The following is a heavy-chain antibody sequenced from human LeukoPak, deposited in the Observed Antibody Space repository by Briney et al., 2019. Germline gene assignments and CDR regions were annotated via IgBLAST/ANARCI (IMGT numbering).Heavy chain of an antibody. J-gene: IGHJ4*02. Sequence: SETLSLTCSVAGDSTSSYYWSWIRQSAGKGLEWIGRILGSGSTDYNPSLKSRVTISIDTSKNEVSLKLTSVTAADTAVYYCARVGTAPVWGQGTLVTVSS. CDR3: ARVGTAPV. CDR2: ILGSGST. V-gene: IGHV4-4*07. CDR1: GDSTSSYY. D-gene: IGHD5-18*01.